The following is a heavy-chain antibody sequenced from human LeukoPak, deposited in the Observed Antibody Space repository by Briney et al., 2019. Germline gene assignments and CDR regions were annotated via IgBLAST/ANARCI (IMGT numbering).Heavy chain of an antibody. V-gene: IGHV3-53*04. CDR1: GFTVSSNY. D-gene: IGHD2-15*01. CDR2: IYSGGST. Sequence: GGSLRLSCAASGFTVSSNYMSWVRQAPGKGLEWVSVIYSGGSTYYADSVKGRFTISRHNSKNTLYLQMNSLRAEDTAVYYCARDGCSGGSCYYYGMDVWGQGTTVTVSS. J-gene: IGHJ6*02. CDR3: ARDGCSGGSCYYYGMDV.